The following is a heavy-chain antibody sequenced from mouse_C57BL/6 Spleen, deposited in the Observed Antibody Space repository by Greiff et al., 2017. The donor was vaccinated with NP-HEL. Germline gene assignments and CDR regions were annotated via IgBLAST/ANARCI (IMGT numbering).Heavy chain of an antibody. V-gene: IGHV1-50*01. D-gene: IGHD1-1*01. Sequence: QVQLQQPGAELVKPGASVKLSCKASGYTFTSYWMQWVKQRPGQGLEWIGEIDPSDSYTNYNQKFKGKATLPVDTSSSTAYMQLSSLTSEDSAVYYCARPSITTVEERFAYWGQGTLVTVSA. CDR1: GYTFTSYW. J-gene: IGHJ3*01. CDR3: ARPSITTVEERFAY. CDR2: IDPSDSYT.